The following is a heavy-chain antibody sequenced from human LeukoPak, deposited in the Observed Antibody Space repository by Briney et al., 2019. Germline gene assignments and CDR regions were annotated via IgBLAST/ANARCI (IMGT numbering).Heavy chain of an antibody. CDR3: ARDIVVVVAATPEAKYYFDY. CDR1: GYTFTGYY. D-gene: IGHD2-15*01. CDR2: INPNSGGT. V-gene: IGHV1-2*02. Sequence: ASVKVSCKASGYTFTGYYMHWVRQAPGQGLEWMGWINPNSGGTNYAQKFQGRVTMTRDTSIGTAYMELSRLRSDDTAVYYCARDIVVVVAATPEAKYYFDYWGQGTLVTVSS. J-gene: IGHJ4*02.